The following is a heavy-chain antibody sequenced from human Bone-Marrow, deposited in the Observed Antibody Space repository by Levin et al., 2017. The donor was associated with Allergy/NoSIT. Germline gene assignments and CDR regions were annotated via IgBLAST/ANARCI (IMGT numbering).Heavy chain of an antibody. CDR3: AREGTRSSSWHYS. Sequence: SETLSLTCTVSGVSITTNIYYWGWLRQPPGTGLEWIGSIFYSGDTYYNPSFKTRVTISVDTSKNQFSLKLSSVTAADTAVYYCAREGTRSSSWHYSWGQGTLVTVSS. D-gene: IGHD6-13*01. J-gene: IGHJ4*02. CDR2: IFYSGDT. V-gene: IGHV4-39*02. CDR1: GVSITTNIYY.